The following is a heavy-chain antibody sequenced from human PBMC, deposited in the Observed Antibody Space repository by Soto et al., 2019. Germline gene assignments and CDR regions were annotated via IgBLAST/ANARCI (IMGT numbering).Heavy chain of an antibody. J-gene: IGHJ6*03. V-gene: IGHV3-53*04. CDR2: IYSGGST. Sequence: GGSLRLSCAASGFTVSSNYMSWVRQAPGKGLEWVSVIYSGGSTYYADSVKGRFTISRHNSKNTLYLQMNSLRAEDTAVYYCARHPRGVVITSSYYYYMDVWGKGTTVTVSS. CDR3: ARHPRGVVITSSYYYYMDV. D-gene: IGHD3-3*01. CDR1: GFTVSSNY.